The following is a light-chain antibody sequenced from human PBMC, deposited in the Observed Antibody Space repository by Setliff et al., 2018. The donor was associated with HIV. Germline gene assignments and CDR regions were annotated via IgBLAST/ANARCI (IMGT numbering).Light chain of an antibody. Sequence: ALTQPASVSGSPGQSIIISCTGTSSDVGGYNYVSWYQQHPGKAPKLIIYEVTNRPSGVSDRFSGSKSVNTASLTISGLQAEDEADYYCCSYAGAYSFGVFGTGTKVTV. CDR3: CSYAGAYSFGV. CDR1: SSDVGGYNY. CDR2: EVT. J-gene: IGLJ1*01. V-gene: IGLV2-14*01.